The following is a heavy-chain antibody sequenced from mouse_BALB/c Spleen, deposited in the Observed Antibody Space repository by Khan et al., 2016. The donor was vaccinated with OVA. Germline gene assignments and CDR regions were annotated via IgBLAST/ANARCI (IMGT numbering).Heavy chain of an antibody. CDR2: ISDNDRYI. J-gene: IGHJ3*01. Sequence: EVELVESGGGLVKPGGSLKLSCAASGSTFSDYYMYWVRQTPEKRLEWVATISDNDRYIYYLDNVKGRFTISRDNAKNNLYLQMSSLKSEDTAMYYCTRGFYGDPFAYWGHGTLVTVS. V-gene: IGHV5-4*02. D-gene: IGHD2-13*01. CDR3: TRGFYGDPFAY. CDR1: GSTFSDYY.